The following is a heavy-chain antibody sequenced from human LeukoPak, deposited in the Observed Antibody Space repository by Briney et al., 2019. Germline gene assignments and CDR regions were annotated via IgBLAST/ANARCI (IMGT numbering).Heavy chain of an antibody. CDR3: ARDPRGSGWFDY. CDR2: ISSSSSYI. V-gene: IGHV3-21*01. CDR1: GFTFSSYS. J-gene: IGHJ4*02. Sequence: PGGPLRLSCAASGFTFSSYSMNWVRQAPGKGLEWVSSISSSSSYIYYADSVKGRFTISRENAKNSLYLQMNSLRAEDTAVYYCARDPRGSGWFDYWGQGTLVTVSS. D-gene: IGHD6-19*01.